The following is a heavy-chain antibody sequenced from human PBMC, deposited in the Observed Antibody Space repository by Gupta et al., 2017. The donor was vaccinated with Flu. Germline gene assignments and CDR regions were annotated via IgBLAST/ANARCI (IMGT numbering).Heavy chain of an antibody. J-gene: IGHJ4*02. Sequence: WTWIRQPPGKGLEWIGEINQSGVTNYNPSLKSRLSMSVDTSKKQISLKLSSVTAADKAVYYCARGRAEYYDDSSSYNEFDYWGQGTLVTVS. D-gene: IGHD3-22*01. CDR3: ARGRAEYYDDSSSYNEFDY. CDR2: INQSGVT. V-gene: IGHV4-34*01.